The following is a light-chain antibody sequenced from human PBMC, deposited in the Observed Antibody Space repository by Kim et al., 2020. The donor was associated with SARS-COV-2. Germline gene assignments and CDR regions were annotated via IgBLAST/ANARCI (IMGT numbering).Light chain of an antibody. V-gene: IGKV3-15*01. J-gene: IGKJ4*01. Sequence: VSPGERAPLSCRVSQSVATNLAWYQQKPGQTPRLVIYDASTRATGISARFSGSGSGTEFTLTISSLQSEDFAVYYCQHYTNWPLTFGGGTKVDIK. CDR3: QHYTNWPLT. CDR2: DAS. CDR1: QSVATN.